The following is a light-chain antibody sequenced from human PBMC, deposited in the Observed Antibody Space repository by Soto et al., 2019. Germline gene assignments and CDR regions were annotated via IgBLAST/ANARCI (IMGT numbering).Light chain of an antibody. CDR1: SSDVGGYNY. J-gene: IGLJ3*02. Sequence: QSALTQPPSASGSPGQSVTISCTGTSSDVGGYNYVSWYQQHPGKAPKLMIYDVTKRPSGVPDRFSGSKSGNTASLTISGLQSEDEADYYCCSYAVANTLVFGGGTKLTV. CDR3: CSYAVANTLV. V-gene: IGLV2-8*01. CDR2: DVT.